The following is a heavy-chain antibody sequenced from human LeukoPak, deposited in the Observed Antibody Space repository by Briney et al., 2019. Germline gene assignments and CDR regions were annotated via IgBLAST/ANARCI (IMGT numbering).Heavy chain of an antibody. D-gene: IGHD3-22*01. J-gene: IGHJ3*02. Sequence: SETLSLTCTVSGGSINIGGYSWSWIRQPPGKGLEWIGEINHSGSTNYNPSLKSRVTISVDTSKNQFSLKLSSVTAADTAVYYCARASRDYYDSSGMGAFDIWGQGTMVTVSS. CDR1: GGSINIGGYS. V-gene: IGHV4-34*01. CDR3: ARASRDYYDSSGMGAFDI. CDR2: INHSGST.